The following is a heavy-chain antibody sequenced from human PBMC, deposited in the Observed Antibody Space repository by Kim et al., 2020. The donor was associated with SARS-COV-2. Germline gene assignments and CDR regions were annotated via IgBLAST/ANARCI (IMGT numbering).Heavy chain of an antibody. V-gene: IGHV7-4-1*02. Sequence: ASVKVSCKASGYTFTSYAMNWVRQAPGQGLEWMGWINTNTGNPTYAQGFTGRFVFSLDTSVSTAYLQISSLKAEDTAVYYCARDGCSSTSCPYYYYYGMDVWGQGTTVTVSS. D-gene: IGHD2-2*01. CDR1: GYTFTSYA. CDR2: INTNTGNP. CDR3: ARDGCSSTSCPYYYYYGMDV. J-gene: IGHJ6*02.